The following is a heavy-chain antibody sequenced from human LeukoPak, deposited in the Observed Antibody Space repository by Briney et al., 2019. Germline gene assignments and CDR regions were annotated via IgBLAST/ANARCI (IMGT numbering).Heavy chain of an antibody. CDR1: GFTFSSYE. CDR2: ISSSGSTI. V-gene: IGHV3-48*03. D-gene: IGHD3-3*01. J-gene: IGHJ4*02. CDR3: ARRLPVFGVAPDY. Sequence: GGSLRLSCAASGFTFSSYEMNWVRQAPGKGLEWVSYISSSGSTIYYADSVKGRFTISRDNAKNSLYLQMNSLRAEDTAVYYCARRLPVFGVAPDYWGQGTLVTVSS.